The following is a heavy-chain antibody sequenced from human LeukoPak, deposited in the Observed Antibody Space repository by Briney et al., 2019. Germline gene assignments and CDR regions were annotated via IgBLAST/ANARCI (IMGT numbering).Heavy chain of an antibody. CDR3: AKDGVSGRSSSYYGMDV. J-gene: IGHJ6*02. CDR1: GFTVSSNY. CDR2: MSGSGGST. D-gene: IGHD3-3*01. V-gene: IGHV3-23*01. Sequence: PGGSLRLSCAASGFTVSSNYMSWVRQAPGKGLEWVSAMSGSGGSTYYADSVKGRFTISRDNSNNTLYLQMNSLRAEDTAVYYCAKDGVSGRSSSYYGMDVWGQGTTVTVSS.